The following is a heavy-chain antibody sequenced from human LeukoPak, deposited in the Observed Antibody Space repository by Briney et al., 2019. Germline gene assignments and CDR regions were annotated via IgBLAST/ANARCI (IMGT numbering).Heavy chain of an antibody. Sequence: PSETLPLTCTVSGGSISSYYWSWIRQPPGKGLEWIGHIYNSGSTNYNPSLKSRVTISVDPSKNQFSLKLSAVTAADTAVYYCARVGYYGSGSYPFYYYYMDVWGKGTTVTVSS. CDR1: GGSISSYY. CDR2: IYNSGST. CDR3: ARVGYYGSGSYPFYYYYMDV. V-gene: IGHV4-59*01. J-gene: IGHJ6*03. D-gene: IGHD3-10*01.